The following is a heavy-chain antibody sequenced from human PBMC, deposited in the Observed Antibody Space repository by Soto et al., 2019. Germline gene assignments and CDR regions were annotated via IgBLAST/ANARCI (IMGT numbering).Heavy chain of an antibody. D-gene: IGHD5-18*01. Sequence: SVKVSCKASGGTFSSYAISWVRQAPGQGLEWMGGIIPIFGTANYAQKFQGRVTITADESTSAAYMELSSLRSEDTAVYYCARGIGTAMVTVDYWGQGTLVTVSS. J-gene: IGHJ4*02. CDR2: IIPIFGTA. V-gene: IGHV1-69*13. CDR3: ARGIGTAMVTVDY. CDR1: GGTFSSYA.